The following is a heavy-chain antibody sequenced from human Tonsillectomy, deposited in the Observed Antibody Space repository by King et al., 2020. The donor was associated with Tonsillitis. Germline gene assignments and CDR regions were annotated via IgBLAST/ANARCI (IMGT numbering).Heavy chain of an antibody. D-gene: IGHD3-10*01. V-gene: IGHV3-49*03. J-gene: IGHJ4*02. CDR2: IRSKAYGGTT. CDR1: GFTFGDYA. CDR3: ARDREWFGEFPPTPCDF. Sequence: VQLVESGGGLVQPGRSLRLSCTASGFTFGDYALYWFRQAPGKGLEWVGFIRSKAYGGTTEYAASVIDRFTISRDDSNSIAYLQMDSLKIEDTAVYYWARDREWFGEFPPTPCDFWGQGTLVAVSA.